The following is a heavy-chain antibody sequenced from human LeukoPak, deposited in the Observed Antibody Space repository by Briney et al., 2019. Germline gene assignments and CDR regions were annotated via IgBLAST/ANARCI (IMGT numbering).Heavy chain of an antibody. CDR1: AGSISAYY. Sequence: PSETLSLTCTVSAGSISAYYWTWIRQPAGKGLEWIGRIYSSGSTYYNPSLKTRVTISLDTSNNQFSLKVTSVTAAGTAVYYCARGTGMTTIAGHYSFGFGGQGTLVRVP. CDR3: ARGTGMTTIAGHYSFGF. J-gene: IGHJ4*02. V-gene: IGHV4-4*07. CDR2: IYSSGST. D-gene: IGHD5-24*01.